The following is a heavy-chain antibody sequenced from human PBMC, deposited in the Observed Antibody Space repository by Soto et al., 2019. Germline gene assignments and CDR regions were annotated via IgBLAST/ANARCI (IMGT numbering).Heavy chain of an antibody. J-gene: IGHJ5*02. D-gene: IGHD3-16*01. CDR1: GGSISSNEW. CDR2: IYDTVTT. Sequence: QVQLQESGPGLVKPSGTLSLTCAISGGSISSNEWWSWVRQPPGKGLEWIGEIYDTVTTNYNPSRKGRVTISIDKSKTQFAVKLTSLTAADTAVYYCARAVPFCLGPWGQGTLVTVSS. CDR3: ARAVPFCLGP. V-gene: IGHV4-4*02.